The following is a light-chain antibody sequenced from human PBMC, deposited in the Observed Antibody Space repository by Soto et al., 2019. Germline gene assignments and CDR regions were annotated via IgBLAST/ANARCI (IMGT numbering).Light chain of an antibody. V-gene: IGKV1-39*01. CDR3: QQSRRTAPFT. CDR1: QSISTT. J-gene: IGKJ4*01. Sequence: DIELTQSPSSLSASVGDRVTITCRASQSISTTLNWYQQRPGKAPKLLIYAASTLYGGVPSRFSGGGSWTDFTLTTNGLQPEDFSTYYCQQSRRTAPFTFGGVTKV. CDR2: AAS.